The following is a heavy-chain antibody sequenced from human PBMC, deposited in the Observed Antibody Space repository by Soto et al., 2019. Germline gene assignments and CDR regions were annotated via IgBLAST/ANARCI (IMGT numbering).Heavy chain of an antibody. CDR3: ASLASTPEVDC. CDR2: ILPISGTS. CDR1: GGSFSTYV. Sequence: VQLVQSGAEVRKPGSSVKVSCKASGGSFSTYVISWVRQAPGQGLEWMGGILPISGTSNHAQKFQGRVTITADESTNTAYMGLSGLRSEDTAVYYCASLASTPEVDCWGQGTRVTVSS. V-gene: IGHV1-69*12. J-gene: IGHJ4*02.